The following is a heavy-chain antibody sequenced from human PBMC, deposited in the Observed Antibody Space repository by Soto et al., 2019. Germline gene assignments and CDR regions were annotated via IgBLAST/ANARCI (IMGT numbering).Heavy chain of an antibody. CDR2: ISGSDDTT. J-gene: IGHJ4*02. Sequence: GSLILSCAASGFNFRNYAMTWVRPAPGKGLEWVSAISGSDDTTYYAESVKGRFTLTRNNSKSTLHLQMNRQRAEDTAVYFWEIRKTGNYFDYWGQGTLVTGSS. CDR1: GFNFRNYA. V-gene: IGHV3-23*01. D-gene: IGHD3-9*01. CDR3: EIRKTGNYFDY.